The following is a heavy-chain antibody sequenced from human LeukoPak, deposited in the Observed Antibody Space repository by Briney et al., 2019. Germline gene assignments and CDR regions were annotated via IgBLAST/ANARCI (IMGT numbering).Heavy chain of an antibody. CDR3: ARQSLGASGLDH. V-gene: IGHV3-30*02. CDR1: GFTFSSYG. CDR2: IRYDGNNK. Sequence: GGSLRLSCAASGFTFSSYGMHWVRQAPGKGLEWVAFIRYDGNNKYYADSVKGRFTISRDNSKNTLFLQMNSLRDDDTAIYYCARQSLGASGLDHWGQGVLVTVSS. D-gene: IGHD1-26*01. J-gene: IGHJ4*02.